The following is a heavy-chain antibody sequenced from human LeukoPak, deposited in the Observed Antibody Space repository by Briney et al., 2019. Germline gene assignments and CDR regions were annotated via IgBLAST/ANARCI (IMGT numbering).Heavy chain of an antibody. CDR3: QQLRNDY. Sequence: PGGSLRLSCAASGFTFSSYSMNWVRQAPGEGLEWVSWISSSSNSIYYADSVKGRFTISRDNAKNSLYLQMDSLRAEGTAVYYCQQLRNDYWGQGILVTVSS. CDR1: GFTFSSYS. CDR2: ISSSSNSI. D-gene: IGHD6-13*01. J-gene: IGHJ4*02. V-gene: IGHV3-21*01.